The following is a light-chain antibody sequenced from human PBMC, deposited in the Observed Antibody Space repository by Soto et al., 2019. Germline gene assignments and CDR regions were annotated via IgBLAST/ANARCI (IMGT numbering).Light chain of an antibody. V-gene: IGKV3-20*01. J-gene: IGKJ1*01. Sequence: EIALTQSPGTLSLSPGERATLSCRASQSVSSSYLAWYQQKPGQTPRLPIYGASNRATGIPDRFSGSGSGTDFTLTISSLQSEDFAVYYCQQYNNWPQTFGQGTKVDIK. CDR3: QQYNNWPQT. CDR1: QSVSSSY. CDR2: GAS.